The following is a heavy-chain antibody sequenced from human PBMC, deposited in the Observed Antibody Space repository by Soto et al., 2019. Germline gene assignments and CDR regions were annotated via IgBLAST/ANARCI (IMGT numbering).Heavy chain of an antibody. CDR2: INPNSGGT. D-gene: IGHD3-9*01. CDR1: GYTFTGYY. V-gene: IGHV1-2*04. CDR3: ARGGGKYYDILTGYPPGYYGMDV. Sequence: ASVKVSCKASGYTFTGYYMHWVRQAPGQGLEWMGWINPNSGGTNYAQKFQGWVTMTRDTSISTAYMELSRLRSDDTAVYYCARGGGKYYDILTGYPPGYYGMDVWGQGTTVTVSS. J-gene: IGHJ6*02.